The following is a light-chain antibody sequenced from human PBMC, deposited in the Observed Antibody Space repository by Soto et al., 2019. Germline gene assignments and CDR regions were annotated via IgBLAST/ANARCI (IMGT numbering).Light chain of an antibody. CDR2: AAS. CDR3: LQYTTSPWP. CDR1: QGIRHD. V-gene: IGKV1-17*01. J-gene: IGKJ1*01. Sequence: DIQMTQSPSSLSASVGDRVTITCRASQGIRHDLDWFQQKPAKAPERLSDAASSLQSGVPSRFSGSESGTELALTISVLEAEDLATYCCLQYTTSPWPFCQATKLEI.